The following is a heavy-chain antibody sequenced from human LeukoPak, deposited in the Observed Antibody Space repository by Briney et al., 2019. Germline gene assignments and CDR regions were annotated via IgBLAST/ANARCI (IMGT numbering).Heavy chain of an antibody. Sequence: SETLSLTCTVSGGSISSYYWTWLRQSAGKGLEWIGRINTSGSTNYNPSLRSRVTMPVNTSKNQFSLNLTSVTAADTAVYSCAREGGDPRWLDPWGQGTLVTVSS. J-gene: IGHJ5*02. CDR1: GGSISSYY. V-gene: IGHV4-4*07. D-gene: IGHD6-25*01. CDR3: AREGGDPRWLDP. CDR2: INTSGST.